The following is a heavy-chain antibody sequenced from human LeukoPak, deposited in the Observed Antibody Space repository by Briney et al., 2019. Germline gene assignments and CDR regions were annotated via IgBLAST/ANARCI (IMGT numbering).Heavy chain of an antibody. Sequence: GGSLRLSCAASGFTFSNYWMTWVRQAPGKGLEWVANIKQDGSEENYVDSVKGRFSISRDNAKNSLYLQMNSLRAEDTAVYYCARDQYSYGSGNYYKSFDYWGQGTLVTVSS. CDR3: ARDQYSYGSGNYYKSFDY. J-gene: IGHJ4*02. CDR1: GFTFSNYW. D-gene: IGHD3-10*01. CDR2: IKQDGSEE. V-gene: IGHV3-7*01.